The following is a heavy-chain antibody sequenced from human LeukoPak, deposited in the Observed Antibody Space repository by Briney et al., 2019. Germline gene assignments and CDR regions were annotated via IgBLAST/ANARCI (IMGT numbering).Heavy chain of an antibody. CDR1: GGTFSSYA. CDR3: ARERSSSDFDD. V-gene: IGHV1-69*05. Sequence: WSSVKVSCRASGGTFSSYAISWVRQAPGQGLEWMGRIIPIFGTANYAQKFQGRVTITTDESTSTAYMELSSLRSEDTAVYYCARERSSSDFDDWGQGTLVTVSS. J-gene: IGHJ4*02. CDR2: IIPIFGTA. D-gene: IGHD6-13*01.